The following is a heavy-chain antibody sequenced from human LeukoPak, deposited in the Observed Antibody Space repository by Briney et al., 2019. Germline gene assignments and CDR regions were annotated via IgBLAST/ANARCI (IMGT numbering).Heavy chain of an antibody. CDR3: AKDAGGSLYYYYMDV. CDR2: IRYDGSNK. J-gene: IGHJ6*03. D-gene: IGHD1-26*01. Sequence: GSLRLSCAASGFTFSSYGMHWVRQAPGKGLEWVAFIRYDGSNKYYADSVKGRFTISRDKSKNTLYLQMNSLRAEDTAVYYCAKDAGGSLYYYYMDVWGKGTTVTISS. V-gene: IGHV3-30*02. CDR1: GFTFSSYG.